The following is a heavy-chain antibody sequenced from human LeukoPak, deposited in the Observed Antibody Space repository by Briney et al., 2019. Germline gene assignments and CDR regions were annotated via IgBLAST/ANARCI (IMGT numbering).Heavy chain of an antibody. CDR3: AGLTGYCSSTSCYPTNFDY. CDR2: INHSGST. CDR1: GGSFSGYY. J-gene: IGHJ4*02. D-gene: IGHD2-2*01. Sequence: SETLSLTCAVYGGSFSGYYWSWIRQPPGKGLEWIGEINHSGSTNYNPSLKSRVTISVDTSKNQFSLKLSSVTAADTAVYYCAGLTGYCSSTSCYPTNFDYWGQGTLVTVSS. V-gene: IGHV4-34*01.